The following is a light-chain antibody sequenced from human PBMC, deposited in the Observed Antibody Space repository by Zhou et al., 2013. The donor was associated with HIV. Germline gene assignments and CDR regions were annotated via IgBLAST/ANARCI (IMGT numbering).Light chain of an antibody. CDR2: AAS. J-gene: IGKJ1*01. Sequence: DIQMTQSPSSLSASVGDRVTISCRASRGVGNYLAWYQHKPGRAPNLLIYAASTLQSGVPSRFSGSGFGTDFTLTINSLQPEDVATYYCHQYDHSPETFAQGTKVDIK. CDR3: HQYDHSPET. V-gene: IGKV1-27*01. CDR1: RGVGNY.